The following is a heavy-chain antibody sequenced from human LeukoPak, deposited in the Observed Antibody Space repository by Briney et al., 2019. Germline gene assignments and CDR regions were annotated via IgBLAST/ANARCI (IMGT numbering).Heavy chain of an antibody. CDR3: AKWEIRGTAHQLDY. CDR2: ISYDGSNK. J-gene: IGHJ4*02. V-gene: IGHV3-30-3*02. D-gene: IGHD1-7*01. Sequence: SGGSLRLSCAASGFTFSSYAMHWVRQAPGEGLEWVAVISYDGSNKYYADSVKGRFTISRDNSKNTLYLQMNSLRAEDTAVYYCAKWEIRGTAHQLDYWGQGALVTVSS. CDR1: GFTFSSYA.